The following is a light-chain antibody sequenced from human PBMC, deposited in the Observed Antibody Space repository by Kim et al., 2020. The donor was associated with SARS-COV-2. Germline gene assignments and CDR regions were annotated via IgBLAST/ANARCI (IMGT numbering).Light chain of an antibody. J-gene: IGLJ2*01. CDR1: KLGDKY. V-gene: IGLV3-1*01. Sequence: VSPRQTASITCSGDKLGDKYACWYQQKPGQSPVLVIYQDSKRPSGIPERFSGSNSANTATLALSGTQAMDEADYYCQAWDSSTAVFGGGTQLTVL. CDR2: QDS. CDR3: QAWDSSTAV.